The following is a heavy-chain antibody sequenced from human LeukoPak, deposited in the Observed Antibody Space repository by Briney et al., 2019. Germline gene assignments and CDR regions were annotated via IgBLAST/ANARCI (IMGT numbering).Heavy chain of an antibody. CDR1: GYTFTGYY. CDR2: INPNSGGT. Sequence: ASVKVSCKASGYTFTGYYTHWVRQAPGQGLEWMGRINPNSGGTNYAQKFQGRVTMTRDTSVSTAYMEMSRLRSDDTAVYYCARDLSFYCSSTTCPFAFDIWGQGTMVTVSS. CDR3: ARDLSFYCSSTTCPFAFDI. D-gene: IGHD2-2*01. V-gene: IGHV1-2*06. J-gene: IGHJ3*02.